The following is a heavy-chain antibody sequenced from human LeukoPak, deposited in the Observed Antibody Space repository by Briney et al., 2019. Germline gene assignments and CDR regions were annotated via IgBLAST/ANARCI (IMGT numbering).Heavy chain of an antibody. CDR2: INHSGST. V-gene: IGHV4-34*01. CDR3: ARKYPDHWFDP. D-gene: IGHD6-6*01. Sequence: SETLSLTCAVYGGSFSGYYWSWIRQPPGKGLEWIGEINHSGSTNYNPSLKSRVTISVDTSKNQFSLKLSSVTAADTAVYYCARKYPDHWFDPWGQGTLVTVSS. J-gene: IGHJ5*02. CDR1: GGSFSGYY.